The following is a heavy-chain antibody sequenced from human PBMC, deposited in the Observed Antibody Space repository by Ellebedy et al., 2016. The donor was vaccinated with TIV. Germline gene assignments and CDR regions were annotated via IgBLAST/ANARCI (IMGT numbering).Heavy chain of an antibody. D-gene: IGHD3-3*01. CDR3: ACWAGQERFQGPFDY. J-gene: IGHJ4*02. CDR2: VNTDGSST. Sequence: PGGSLRLSCAASGCTSRNYWMHWVRQAPGKGLAWVSRVNTDGSSTSYADSVKGRFTISRDNARNTLYLQMNNLRVEDTAVYYCACWAGQERFQGPFDYWGQGTLVIVSS. V-gene: IGHV3-74*01. CDR1: GCTSRNYW.